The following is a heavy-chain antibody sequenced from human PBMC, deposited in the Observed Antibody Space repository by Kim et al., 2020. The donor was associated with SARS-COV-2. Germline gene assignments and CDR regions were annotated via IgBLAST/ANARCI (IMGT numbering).Heavy chain of an antibody. Sequence: LTSRVTISVDTSKNQFSLKLSSVTAADTAVYYCAREGREDFWSGYYTFDYWGQGTLVTVSS. D-gene: IGHD3-3*01. J-gene: IGHJ4*02. V-gene: IGHV4-31*02. CDR3: AREGREDFWSGYYTFDY.